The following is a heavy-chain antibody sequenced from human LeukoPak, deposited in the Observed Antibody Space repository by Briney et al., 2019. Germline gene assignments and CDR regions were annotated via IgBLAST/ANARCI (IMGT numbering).Heavy chain of an antibody. J-gene: IGHJ5*02. Sequence: PGGSLRLSCAASGFTFSSYWMHWVRQAPGKGLVWVSRINSDGSSTSYADSVKGRFTISRDNAKNTLYLQMNSLRAEDTAVYYCARVRLRSNWFDPWGQGTLVTVSS. CDR3: ARVRLRSNWFDP. V-gene: IGHV3-74*01. CDR1: GFTFSSYW. D-gene: IGHD5-18*01. CDR2: INSDGSST.